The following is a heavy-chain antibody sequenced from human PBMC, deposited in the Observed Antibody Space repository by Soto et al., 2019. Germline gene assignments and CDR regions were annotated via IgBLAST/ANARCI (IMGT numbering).Heavy chain of an antibody. CDR2: IYYSGST. CDR1: GGSISSYY. V-gene: IGHV4-59*08. Sequence: SETLSLTSTVSGGSISSYYWSWIRQPPGKGLEWIGYIYYSGSTNYNPSLKSRVTISVDTSKNQFSLKLVSVTAADTAVYYCARHFVAVVIKGWGYWGQGTLVTVSS. D-gene: IGHD3-10*01. CDR3: ARHFVAVVIKGWGY. J-gene: IGHJ4*02.